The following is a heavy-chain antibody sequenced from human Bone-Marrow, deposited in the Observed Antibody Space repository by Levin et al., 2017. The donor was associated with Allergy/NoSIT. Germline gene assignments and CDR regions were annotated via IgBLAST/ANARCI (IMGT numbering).Heavy chain of an antibody. CDR3: ARFLSIPTPHYGLDV. J-gene: IGHJ6*02. D-gene: IGHD2/OR15-2a*01. V-gene: IGHV3-23*01. CDR1: GFTFSNYA. CDR2: ISSGGYT. Sequence: HGESLKISCAASGFTFSNYAMTWVRQAPGKGPEWVSTISSGGYTYHADSVKGRFTISRDDSKDTLYLQMNNLRADDTAVYYCARFLSIPTPHYGLDVWGQGTTVTVSS.